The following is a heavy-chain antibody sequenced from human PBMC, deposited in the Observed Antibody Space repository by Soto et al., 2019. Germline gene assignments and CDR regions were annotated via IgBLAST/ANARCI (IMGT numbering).Heavy chain of an antibody. CDR2: ISSSGSTI. V-gene: IGHV3-11*01. J-gene: IGHJ4*02. D-gene: IGHD3-10*01. CDR1: GFTFSDYY. Sequence: QVQLVESGGGLVKPGGSLRLSCAASGFTFSDYYMSWIRQTPGKGLEWVSYISSSGSTIYYADSVKGRFTISRDNAKNSLDLQRNSLRAEDTAVYYCAIIGDLWFGESEVDYWGQGTLVTVSS. CDR3: AIIGDLWFGESEVDY.